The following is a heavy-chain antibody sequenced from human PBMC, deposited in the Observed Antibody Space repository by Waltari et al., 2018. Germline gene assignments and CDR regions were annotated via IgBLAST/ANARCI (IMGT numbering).Heavy chain of an antibody. D-gene: IGHD2-15*01. J-gene: IGHJ4*02. CDR2: VRGSGKT. V-gene: IGHV4-4*02. CDR3: ARDRGRGLYLDS. Sequence: QLHLEQLVPGLVEPSGTLSLICAVSGDFMSDTYWWYWVRQAPGKGLEWIGQVRGSGKTYICPSFASRVTVSVDTSTAQFSLKVTSATAAGTAVYYCARDRGRGLYLDSWGQGILVTVSP. CDR1: GDFMSDTYW.